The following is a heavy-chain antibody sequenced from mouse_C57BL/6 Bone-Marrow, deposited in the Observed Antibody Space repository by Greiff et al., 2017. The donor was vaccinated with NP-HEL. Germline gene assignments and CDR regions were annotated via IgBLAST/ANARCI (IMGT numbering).Heavy chain of an antibody. CDR1: GYTFTSYW. Sequence: QVQLQQPGAELVKPGASVKLSCKASGYTFTSYWMQWVKQRPGQGLEWIGEIDPSDSYTNYNQKFKGKATLTVDTSSSTAYMQLSSLTSEDSAVYYCARPYGSSFLAMDYWGQGTSVTVSS. V-gene: IGHV1-50*01. J-gene: IGHJ4*01. CDR3: ARPYGSSFLAMDY. CDR2: IDPSDSYT. D-gene: IGHD1-1*01.